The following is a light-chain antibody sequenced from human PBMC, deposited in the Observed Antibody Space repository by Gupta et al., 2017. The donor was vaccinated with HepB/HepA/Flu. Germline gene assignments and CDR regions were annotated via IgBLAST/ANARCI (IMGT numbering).Light chain of an antibody. J-gene: IGKJ1*01. CDR2: KVS. V-gene: IGKV2-30*01. CDR3: MQGTHWPT. Sequence: DAVLTQAPLYLTVTLGQPASISCRSSQSLVYSDGNTYLNWFHQRPGQPPRRLIFKVSNRDSGVPDRFSGSGSVTYFTLTISRVEAEDVGLYYCMQGTHWPTFGQGTKVEIK. CDR1: QSLVYSDGNTY.